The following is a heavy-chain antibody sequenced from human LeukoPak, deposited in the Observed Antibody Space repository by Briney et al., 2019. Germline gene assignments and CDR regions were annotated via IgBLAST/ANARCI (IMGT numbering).Heavy chain of an antibody. CDR2: IIPIFGTA. CDR3: ASEDTAMVYDY. J-gene: IGHJ4*02. V-gene: IGHV1-69*13. CDR1: GGTFSSYA. D-gene: IGHD5-18*01. Sequence: SVKVSCKASGGTFSSYAISWVRQAPGQGLEWMGGIIPIFGTANYAQKFQGRVTITADESTSTDYMELSSLRSEDTAVYYCASEDTAMVYDYWGQGTLVTVSS.